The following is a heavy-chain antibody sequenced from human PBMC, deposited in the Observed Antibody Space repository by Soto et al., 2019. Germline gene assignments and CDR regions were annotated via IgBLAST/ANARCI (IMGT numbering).Heavy chain of an antibody. CDR3: ARDRGYSYGTAYYCYYGMDV. Sequence: EVQLVESGGGLVQPGGSLRLSCAASGFTFSSYWMHWVRQAPGKGLVWVSRINSDGSSTSYADSVKGRFTISRDNAKNTLYLQMNSVRGEDTAVYYCARDRGYSYGTAYYCYYGMDVWGQGTTVTASS. J-gene: IGHJ6*02. D-gene: IGHD5-18*01. CDR1: GFTFSSYW. V-gene: IGHV3-74*01. CDR2: INSDGSST.